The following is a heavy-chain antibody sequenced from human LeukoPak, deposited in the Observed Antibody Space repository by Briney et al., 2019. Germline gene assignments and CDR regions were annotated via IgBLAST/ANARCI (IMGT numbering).Heavy chain of an antibody. D-gene: IGHD3-9*01. V-gene: IGHV4-30-2*01. CDR3: ARTYYDILTGYYFDP. Sequence: SQTLSLTCAVSGGSISSGGSSWSWIRQPPGKGLEWIGYTYHSGSTYYNPSLKSRVTISLDRSGNQFSLKLSSVTAADTAVYYCARTYYDILTGYYFDPWGQGTLVTVSS. J-gene: IGHJ5*02. CDR1: GGSISSGGSS. CDR2: TYHSGST.